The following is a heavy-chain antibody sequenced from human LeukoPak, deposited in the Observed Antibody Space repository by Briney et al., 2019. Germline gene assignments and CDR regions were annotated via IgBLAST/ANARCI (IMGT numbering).Heavy chain of an antibody. CDR2: IRYSGTT. CDR3: ARRQHYFDY. Sequence: SETLSLTCTVSGGSISSTYDLWAWIRQPPGKGLEWLGSIRYSGTTYYNPSLKGRVTIFVDTSNNQFSMRLRSVTAADTAVYYCARRQHYFDYWGQGSLVTVSS. J-gene: IGHJ4*02. V-gene: IGHV4-39*01. D-gene: IGHD5-18*01. CDR1: GGSISSTYDL.